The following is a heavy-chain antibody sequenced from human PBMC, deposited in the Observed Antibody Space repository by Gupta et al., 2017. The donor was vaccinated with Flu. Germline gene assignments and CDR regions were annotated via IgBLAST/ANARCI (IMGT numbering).Heavy chain of an antibody. J-gene: IGHJ5*02. D-gene: IGHD3-16*01. CDR3: ARAGGRSWFDP. V-gene: IGHV1-3*01. CDR1: GFTCTTYT. Sequence: QVHFVLSGAEVKKHGASVKVSCATSGFTCTTYTLHWVRQAPGQSLEWMGWINAANGNTKYSQKFQGRVTIARDTSASTVYLDLYSLTSEDTGVYYCARAGGRSWFDPWGQGTLVTVSS. CDR2: INAANGNT.